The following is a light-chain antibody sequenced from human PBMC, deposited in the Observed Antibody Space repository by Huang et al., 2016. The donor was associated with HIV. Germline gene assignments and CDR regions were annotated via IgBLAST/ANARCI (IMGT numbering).Light chain of an antibody. V-gene: IGKV3-15*01. CDR2: GAS. CDR3: QQYNNWPWT. Sequence: EIVMTQSPATLSVSPGERATLYCRASQSVSNDLAWYQQKPGQPPRLLIYGASNRATGVPAGFSGSGSGTEFTLTISSLQSEDFAVYYCQQYNNWPWTFGPGTKVDFK. J-gene: IGKJ1*01. CDR1: QSVSND.